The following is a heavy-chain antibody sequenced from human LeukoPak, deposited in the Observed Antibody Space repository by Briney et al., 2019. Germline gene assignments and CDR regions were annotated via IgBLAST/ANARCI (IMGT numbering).Heavy chain of an antibody. CDR3: ARDQWLVRSYYYGMDV. CDR1: GFTFSTYA. V-gene: IGHV3-33*08. D-gene: IGHD6-19*01. J-gene: IGHJ6*02. Sequence: GGSLRLSCAASGFTFSTYAMHWVRQAPGKGLEWVAVIWYDGSNKYYADSVKGRFTISRDNSKNTLYLQMNSLRAEDTAVYYCARDQWLVRSYYYGMDVWGQGTTVTVSS. CDR2: IWYDGSNK.